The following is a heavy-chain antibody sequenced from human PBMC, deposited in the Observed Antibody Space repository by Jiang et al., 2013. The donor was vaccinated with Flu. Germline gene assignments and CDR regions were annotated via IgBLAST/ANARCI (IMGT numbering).Heavy chain of an antibody. J-gene: IGHJ4*02. CDR2: IYYSGST. V-gene: IGHV4-39*07. CDR3: ARHALLTRLDY. Sequence: SGPGLVKPSETLSLTCTVSGGSISSSSYYWGWIRQPPGKGLEWIGSIYYSGSTYYNPSLKSRVTISVDTSKNQFSLKLSSVTAADTAVYYCARHALLTRLDYWGQGTLVTVSS. CDR1: GGSISSSSYY. D-gene: IGHD2-8*01.